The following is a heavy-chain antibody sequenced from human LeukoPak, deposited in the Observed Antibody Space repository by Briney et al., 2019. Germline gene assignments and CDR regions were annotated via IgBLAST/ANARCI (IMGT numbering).Heavy chain of an antibody. CDR3: ARIEGDNSLEY. CDR1: SGSISDYY. CDR2: IHSSGST. Sequence: TSETLSLTCTVSSGSISDYYWTWIRQPPGNGLEWIAYIHSSGSTNYNPSLKSRVIISIDTSRSQLSLKLSSVTAADTAMYYCARIEGDNSLEYWGQGTLVTVSS. D-gene: IGHD3-16*01. J-gene: IGHJ4*02. V-gene: IGHV4-59*01.